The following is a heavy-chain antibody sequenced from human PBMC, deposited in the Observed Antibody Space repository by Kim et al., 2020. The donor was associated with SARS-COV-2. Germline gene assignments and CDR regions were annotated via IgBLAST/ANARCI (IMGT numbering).Heavy chain of an antibody. CDR3: AKERGDGYNFFSGGSFDP. CDR2: ISSGRSTT. CDR1: GFTFHTYA. D-gene: IGHD5-12*01. V-gene: IGHV3-23*03. J-gene: IGHJ5*02. Sequence: GGSLRLSCAASGFTFHTYAMTWVRQAPGKGLEWVSLISSGRSTTYYADSVKGRFTISRDNSMNTLYLQMNSLRAEDTAIYYCAKERGDGYNFFSGGSFDPWAREPWSPSPQ.